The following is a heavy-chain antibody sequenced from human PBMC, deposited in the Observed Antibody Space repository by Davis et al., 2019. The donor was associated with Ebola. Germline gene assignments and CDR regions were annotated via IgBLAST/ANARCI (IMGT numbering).Heavy chain of an antibody. CDR3: ARYSSGWTDDAFDI. Sequence: SVTVSCQASGYTFTGYYMHWVRQAPGQGLEWMGWINPNSGGTNYAQKFQGRVTMTRDTSISTAYMELSRLRSDDTAVYYCARYSSGWTDDAFDIWGQGTMVTVSS. V-gene: IGHV1-2*02. D-gene: IGHD6-19*01. J-gene: IGHJ3*02. CDR1: GYTFTGYY. CDR2: INPNSGGT.